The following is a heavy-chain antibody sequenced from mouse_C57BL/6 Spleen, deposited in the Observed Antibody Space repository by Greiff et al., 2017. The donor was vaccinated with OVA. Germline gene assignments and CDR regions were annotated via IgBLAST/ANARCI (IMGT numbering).Heavy chain of an antibody. V-gene: IGHV5-17*01. CDR3: ARNPSYYYGSSPYYFDY. J-gene: IGHJ2*01. CDR2: ISSGSSTI. CDR1: GFTFSDYG. D-gene: IGHD1-1*01. Sequence: EVKVEESGGGLVKPGGSLKLSCAASGFTFSDYGMHWVRQAPEKGLEWVAYISSGSSTIYYADTVKGRFTISRDNAKNTLFLQMTSLRSEDTAMYYCARNPSYYYGSSPYYFDYWGQGTTLTVSS.